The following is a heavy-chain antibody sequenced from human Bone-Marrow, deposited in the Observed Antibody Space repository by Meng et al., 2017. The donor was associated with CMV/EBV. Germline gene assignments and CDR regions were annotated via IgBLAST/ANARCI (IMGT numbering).Heavy chain of an antibody. V-gene: IGHV3-11*01. CDR3: ARDHPRAVWYFQD. CDR1: GFTFSDYY. Sequence: GESLKISCAASGFTFSDYYMSWVRQSPGNGLEWIAFISGSGHAINYADSVDGRFTISRDSAKDSLFLQMNYLRVEDTAVYYGARDHPRAVWYFQDWGQGTLVTVSS. J-gene: IGHJ1*01. CDR2: ISGSGHAI. D-gene: IGHD3-16*01.